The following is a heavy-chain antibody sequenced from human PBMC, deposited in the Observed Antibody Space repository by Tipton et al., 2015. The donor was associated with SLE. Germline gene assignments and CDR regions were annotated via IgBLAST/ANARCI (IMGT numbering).Heavy chain of an antibody. Sequence: SPSFQGHITISADKSISTAYLHWSSLKASDTAMYYCARPPGVVVTTGGAFDIWGQGTMVTVSS. CDR3: ARPPGVVVTTGGAFDI. J-gene: IGHJ3*02. D-gene: IGHD3-22*01. V-gene: IGHV5-10-1*01.